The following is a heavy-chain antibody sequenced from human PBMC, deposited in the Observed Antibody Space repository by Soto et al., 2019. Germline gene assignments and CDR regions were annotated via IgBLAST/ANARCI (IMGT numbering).Heavy chain of an antibody. J-gene: IGHJ3*02. V-gene: IGHV3-49*03. D-gene: IGHD1-1*01. CDR3: SRGAWNVGWHAFDI. CDR1: GFTFGEYP. CDR2: IRSKDRGGTP. Sequence: GGSLRLSCTASGFTFGEYPVSWFRQAPGRGLEWVGFIRSKDRGGTPDYAASVSGRFVISRDDSKSTAYLQMNSLKSEDTAVYFCSRGAWNVGWHAFDIWGQGTVVTVSS.